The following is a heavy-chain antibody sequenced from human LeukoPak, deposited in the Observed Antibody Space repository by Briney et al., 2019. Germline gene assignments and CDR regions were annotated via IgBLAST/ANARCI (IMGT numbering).Heavy chain of an antibody. Sequence: SETLSLTCTVSGASISSYYWSWIRQPPGKGLEWIGYTSYSGSTNYSPSLKSRVTISIDTSKNQFSLRLSSVTAADTAVYYCARDNSGGGSGFDPWGQGTLVTVSS. D-gene: IGHD2-15*01. V-gene: IGHV4-59*01. J-gene: IGHJ5*02. CDR3: ARDNSGGGSGFDP. CDR1: GASISSYY. CDR2: TSYSGST.